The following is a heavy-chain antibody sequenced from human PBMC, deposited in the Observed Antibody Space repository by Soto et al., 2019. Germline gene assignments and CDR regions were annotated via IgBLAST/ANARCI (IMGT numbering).Heavy chain of an antibody. Sequence: SQTLSLTCAISGDSVSSNSAAWNWIRQSPSRSLECLGSTYYRSKWYNDYAVSVKSRITINPDTSKNQFSLQLNSVTPEDTAVYFCARDYEGYCTNGVCYPTLDYWGQGTLVTVSS. J-gene: IGHJ4*02. CDR2: TYYRSKWYN. CDR1: GDSVSSNSAA. CDR3: ARDYEGYCTNGVCYPTLDY. V-gene: IGHV6-1*01. D-gene: IGHD2-8*01.